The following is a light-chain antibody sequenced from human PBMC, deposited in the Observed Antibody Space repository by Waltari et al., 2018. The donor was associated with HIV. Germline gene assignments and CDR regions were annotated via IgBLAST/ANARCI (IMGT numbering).Light chain of an antibody. CDR3: QQYNNWPPGYT. CDR2: DES. V-gene: IGKV3-15*01. CDR1: RSISSD. J-gene: IGKJ2*01. Sequence: ETLMTQSPATLFVSPGAGAALLCRASRSISSDLAWYQQQPGQAPRLRMYDESTRATGMPARFSGSGSETEFTLTISMLQSEDFAVYHCQQYNNWPPGYTFGQGTKLQIK.